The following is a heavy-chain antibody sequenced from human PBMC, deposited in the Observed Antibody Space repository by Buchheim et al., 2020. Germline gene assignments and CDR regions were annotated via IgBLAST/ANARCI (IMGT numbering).Heavy chain of an antibody. CDR1: GFTFGSYW. CDR3: ARGGSGPHYFDY. D-gene: IGHD6-19*01. Sequence: VQLVESGGGLVKPGGSLRLSCAASGFTFGSYWMSWVRQAPGKGLEWVANIKQDGSERYYVDSVKGRFTISRDNARNSVYLQMNSLRAEDTAVYYCARGGSGPHYFDYWGQGTL. V-gene: IGHV3-7*01. CDR2: IKQDGSER. J-gene: IGHJ4*02.